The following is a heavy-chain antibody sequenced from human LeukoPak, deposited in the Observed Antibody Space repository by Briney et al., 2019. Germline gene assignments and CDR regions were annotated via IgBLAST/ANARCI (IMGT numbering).Heavy chain of an antibody. D-gene: IGHD3-9*01. V-gene: IGHV3-23*01. J-gene: IGHJ4*02. CDR2: ISGSGGST. CDR1: GFTLSSYA. Sequence: LTGGSLRLSCAASGFTLSSYAMSWVRQAPGKGLEWVSAISGSGGSTYYADSVTGRFTISRDNSKNTLYLQMNSLRAEDTAVYYCAKAGEYYDILTGYYRPAYYFDYWGQGTLVTVSS. CDR3: AKAGEYYDILTGYYRPAYYFDY.